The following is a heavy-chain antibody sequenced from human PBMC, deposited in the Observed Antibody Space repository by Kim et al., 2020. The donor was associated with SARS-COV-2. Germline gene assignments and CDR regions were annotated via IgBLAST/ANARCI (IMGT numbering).Heavy chain of an antibody. J-gene: IGHJ5*02. CDR2: INHSGST. CDR1: GGSFSGYY. D-gene: IGHD3-10*01. Sequence: SETLSLTCAVYGGSFSGYYWSWIRQPPGKGLEWIGEINHSGSTNYNPSLKSRVTISVDTSKNQFSLKLSSVTAADTAVYYCARGHTMVRGVTGYWFDPWG. CDR3: ARGHTMVRGVTGYWFDP. V-gene: IGHV4-34*01.